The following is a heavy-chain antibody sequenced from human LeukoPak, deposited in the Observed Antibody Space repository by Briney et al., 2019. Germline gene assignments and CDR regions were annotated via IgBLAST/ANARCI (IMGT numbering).Heavy chain of an antibody. CDR3: ARDHKEYDFWSGSYLVYFDF. V-gene: IGHV4-4*07. D-gene: IGHD3-3*01. Sequence: SETLSLTCTVSGGSISSYYSGWIRQPVGTGLEWIGRVDTTGITNSNPSLKSRLSMSVDMSANQFSRRLTSVTAADTAVYYCARDHKEYDFWSGSYLVYFDFWGQGALVTVSP. CDR1: GGSISSYY. J-gene: IGHJ4*02. CDR2: VDTTGIT.